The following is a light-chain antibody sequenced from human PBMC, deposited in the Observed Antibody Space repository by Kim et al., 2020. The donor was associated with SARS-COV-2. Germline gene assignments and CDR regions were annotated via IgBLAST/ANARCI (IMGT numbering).Light chain of an antibody. CDR3: QQYGSSPR. CDR2: GAS. J-gene: IGKJ4*01. CDR1: QSVTSNS. Sequence: LSPGERATRSCRASQSVTSNSLAWYQQKPGQTPRLLIYGASSRAPGIPDRFSGSGSGTDFSLTISRLEPEDFAVYYCQQYGSSPRFGGGTKVDIK. V-gene: IGKV3-20*01.